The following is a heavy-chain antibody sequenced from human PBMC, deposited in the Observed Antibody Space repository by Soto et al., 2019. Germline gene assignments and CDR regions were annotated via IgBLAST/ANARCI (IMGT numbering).Heavy chain of an antibody. CDR1: GGSISSGGYY. CDR2: IYYSGST. D-gene: IGHD1-1*01. V-gene: IGHV4-31*03. CDR3: ARGGTNWFDP. J-gene: IGHJ5*02. Sequence: QVQLQESGPGLVKPSQTLSLTCTVSGGSISSGGYYWSWIRQHPGKGLEWIGYIYYSGSTYYNPSLQSRVPISVDPYKNQFSLKLSSVTAADTAVYYCARGGTNWFDPWGQGTLVTVSS.